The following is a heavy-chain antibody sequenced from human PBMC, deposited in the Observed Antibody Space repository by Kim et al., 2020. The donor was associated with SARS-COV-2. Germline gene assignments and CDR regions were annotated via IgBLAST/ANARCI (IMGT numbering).Heavy chain of an antibody. D-gene: IGHD6-19*01. CDR3: TRGVQQWLAKGY. J-gene: IGHJ4*02. V-gene: IGHV3-49*02. Sequence: ENAASVKGRFTLSRDDSNSIAYLQMNSLKTEDTAVYYCTRGVQQWLAKGYWGQGTLVTVSS.